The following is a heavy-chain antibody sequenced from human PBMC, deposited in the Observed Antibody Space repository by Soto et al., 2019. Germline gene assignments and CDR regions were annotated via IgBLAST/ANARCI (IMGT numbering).Heavy chain of an antibody. CDR1: GYTFTRYY. V-gene: IGHV1-46*01. D-gene: IGHD4-17*01. CDR2: INPYDGST. CDR3: ASESYGGEFDY. Sequence: GASVKVSCKASGYTFTRYYIHWVRQAPGQGLEWMGIINPYDGSTNYSQKFQGRVTITRDTSASTAYMELSSLRSEDTAVYYCASESYGGEFDYWGQGTLVTVSS. J-gene: IGHJ4*02.